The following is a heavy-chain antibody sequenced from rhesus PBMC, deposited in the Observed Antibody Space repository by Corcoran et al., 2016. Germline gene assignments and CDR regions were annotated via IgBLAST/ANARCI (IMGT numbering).Heavy chain of an antibody. CDR2: IYGGSGST. J-gene: IGHJ6*01. D-gene: IGHD4-23*01. CDR3: ARYSNPIYYGLDS. Sequence: QVQLQESGPGLVKPSETLPLTCAVSVASISSNYGSCIRQPPGKGLEWIGYIYGGSGSTSYNPSLKSRVTISKDTSKNQFSLKLSSVTAADTAVYYCARYSNPIYYGLDSWGQGVVVTVSS. V-gene: IGHV4-147*01. CDR1: VASISSNY.